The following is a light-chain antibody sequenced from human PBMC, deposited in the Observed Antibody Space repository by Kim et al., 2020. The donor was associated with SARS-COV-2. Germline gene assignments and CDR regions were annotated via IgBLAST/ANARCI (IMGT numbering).Light chain of an antibody. CDR1: QSVSSN. V-gene: IGKV3-15*01. J-gene: IGKJ2*01. CDR2: GAS. Sequence: EIVMTQSPATLSVSPGERATLSCRASQSVSSNLAWYQQKPGQAPRLLIYGASTRATGIPARFSGSGSGTEFTLTISSLQSEDFAVYYCQQYNKWPPRYTFGQGTKLEF. CDR3: QQYNKWPPRYT.